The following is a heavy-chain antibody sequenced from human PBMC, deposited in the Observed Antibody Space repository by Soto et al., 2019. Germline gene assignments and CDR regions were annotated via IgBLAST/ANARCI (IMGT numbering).Heavy chain of an antibody. J-gene: IGHJ4*02. CDR1: GFTFSRYW. Sequence: EVHVEESGGNLVQPGGSLRLSCAASGFTFSRYWMTWVRQAPGKGLEWLANINQNGRETYYVDSVKGRFSISRDNVKNSVYLPINSLRAEATAVYYCARVGDRYVSSSVECWGQGTLVTVSS. CDR2: INQNGRET. V-gene: IGHV3-7*05. D-gene: IGHD3-16*02. CDR3: ARVGDRYVSSSVEC.